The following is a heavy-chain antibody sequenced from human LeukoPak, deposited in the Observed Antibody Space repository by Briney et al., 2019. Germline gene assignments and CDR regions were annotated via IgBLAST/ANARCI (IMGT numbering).Heavy chain of an antibody. V-gene: IGHV3-30-3*01. CDR2: ISYDGSNK. Sequence: GRSLRLSCAASGFTFSNYAIHWVRQAPGKGLEWVAVISYDGSNKYYADSVKGRFTISRVNSKNTLYLQMNSLRVEDTAVYYCARDLLDTSGWYGFYFDFWGQGTLVTVSS. D-gene: IGHD6-19*01. J-gene: IGHJ4*02. CDR1: GFTFSNYA. CDR3: ARDLLDTSGWYGFYFDF.